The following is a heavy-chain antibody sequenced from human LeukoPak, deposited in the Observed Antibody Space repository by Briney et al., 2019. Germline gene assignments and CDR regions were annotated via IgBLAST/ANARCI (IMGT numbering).Heavy chain of an antibody. CDR1: GFTVSSNY. D-gene: IGHD2-15*01. J-gene: IGHJ4*02. CDR2: ISGSGGST. Sequence: GGSLRLSCAASGFTVSSNYMSWVRQAPGKGLEWVSAISGSGGSTYYADSVKGRFTISRDNSKNTLYLQMNSLRAEDTAVYYCAKGQAATPEYFDYWGQGTLVTVSS. V-gene: IGHV3-23*01. CDR3: AKGQAATPEYFDY.